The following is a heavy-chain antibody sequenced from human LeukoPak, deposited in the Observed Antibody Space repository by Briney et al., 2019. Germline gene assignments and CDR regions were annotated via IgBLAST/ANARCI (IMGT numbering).Heavy chain of an antibody. CDR2: IYYSGST. D-gene: IGHD1-1*01. V-gene: IGHV4-59*08. Sequence: SETLSLTCTVSGGSISSYYWSWIRQPPGKGLEWIGYIYYSGSTNYNPSLKSRVTISVDTSKNQFSLKLSSVTAADTAVYYCARRTTGTTYFDYWGQGILVTVSS. CDR3: ARRTTGTTYFDY. CDR1: GGSISSYY. J-gene: IGHJ4*02.